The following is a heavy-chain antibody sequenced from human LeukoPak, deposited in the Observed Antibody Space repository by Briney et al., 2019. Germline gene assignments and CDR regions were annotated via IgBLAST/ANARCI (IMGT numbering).Heavy chain of an antibody. CDR3: ARSPVVVVAALDY. J-gene: IGHJ4*02. CDR2: ISYDGSNK. CDR1: GFTFSSYA. V-gene: IGHV3-30-3*01. Sequence: GGSLRLSCAASGFTFSSYAMHWVRQAPGKGLEWVAVISYDGSNKYYADSVKGRFTISRDNSKNTLYLQMNSLRAEDTAVYYCARSPVVVVAALDYWGQGTLVTVSS. D-gene: IGHD2-15*01.